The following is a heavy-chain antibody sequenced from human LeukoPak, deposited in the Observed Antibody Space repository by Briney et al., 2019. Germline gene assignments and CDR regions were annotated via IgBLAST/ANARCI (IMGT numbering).Heavy chain of an antibody. J-gene: IGHJ6*03. V-gene: IGHV4-30-4*08. CDR1: GGSISSGDYF. CDR2: IYYSGST. D-gene: IGHD2-2*02. Sequence: SETLSLTCTVSGGSISSGDYFWSWIRQPPGKGLEWIGYIYYSGSTYYNPSLKSRVTISVDTSKNQFSLKLSPVTAADTAVYYCARIGYCTSSSCYTSYYYYYMDVWGKGTTVTVSS. CDR3: ARIGYCTSSSCYTSYYYYYMDV.